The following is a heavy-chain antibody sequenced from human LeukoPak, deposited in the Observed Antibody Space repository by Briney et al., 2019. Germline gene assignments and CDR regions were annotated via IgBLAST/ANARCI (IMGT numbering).Heavy chain of an antibody. CDR1: GFTFIDYE. CDR2: IGIRGDT. D-gene: IGHD6-19*01. J-gene: IGHJ4*02. Sequence: PGGPLRPSCAASGFTFIDYEMHWVRQVIGKGLEWVSAIGIRGDTHYSGSVKGRFTISRENAESSLYLQMNSLRAEDTAVYYCARGGIQVSGIDEFDYWGQGTLVTVSS. CDR3: ARGGIQVSGIDEFDY. V-gene: IGHV3-13*01.